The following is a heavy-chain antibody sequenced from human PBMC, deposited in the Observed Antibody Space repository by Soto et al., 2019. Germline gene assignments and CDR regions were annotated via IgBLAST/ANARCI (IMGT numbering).Heavy chain of an antibody. CDR2: TYYRSKWYN. J-gene: IGHJ6*02. V-gene: IGHV6-1*01. Sequence: SQTLSLTCAISGDSVSSNSAAWNWIRQSPSRGLEWLGRTYYRSKWYNDYAVSVKSRITINPDTSKNQFSLQLNSVTPEDTAVYYCARGAYDDYVWGSSRPPYGMDVWGQGTTVTVSS. CDR1: GDSVSSNSAA. CDR3: ARGAYDDYVWGSSRPPYGMDV. D-gene: IGHD3-16*02.